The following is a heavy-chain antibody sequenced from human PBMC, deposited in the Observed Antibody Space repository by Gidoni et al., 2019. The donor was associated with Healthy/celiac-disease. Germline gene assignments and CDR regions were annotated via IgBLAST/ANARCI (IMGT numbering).Heavy chain of an antibody. CDR1: GFPFSTYS. V-gene: IGHV3-21*01. CDR2: IGSSSNDI. Sequence: EVQLVESGGGLVKPGGSLRLSCAGSGFPFSTYSMNWVRQAPGKGLEWVSAIGSSSNDIYYADSVKGRFTISRDNAKNSLYLHMNSLRAEDTAVYYCARDGGYYGSGSYPYDAFDIWGQGTMVTVSS. D-gene: IGHD3-10*01. J-gene: IGHJ3*02. CDR3: ARDGGYYGSGSYPYDAFDI.